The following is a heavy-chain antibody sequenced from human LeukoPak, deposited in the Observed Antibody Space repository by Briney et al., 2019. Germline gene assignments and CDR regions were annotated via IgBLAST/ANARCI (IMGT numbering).Heavy chain of an antibody. CDR1: GFTFDDYN. V-gene: IGHV3-43*01. Sequence: GGSLRLSCAASGFTFDDYNMIWVRQTPGKGLEWVSLITWDGGETFYADSVQGRFTISRDNTRDSLYLHMTSLKVEDTAFYYCVKDNFYDSNLSDPWGQATLVTVSS. J-gene: IGHJ5*02. D-gene: IGHD3-22*01. CDR2: ITWDGGET. CDR3: VKDNFYDSNLSDP.